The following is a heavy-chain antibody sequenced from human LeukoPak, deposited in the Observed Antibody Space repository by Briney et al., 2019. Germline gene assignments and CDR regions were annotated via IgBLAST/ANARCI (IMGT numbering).Heavy chain of an antibody. J-gene: IGHJ5*02. CDR1: GFTFSSYA. D-gene: IGHD3-22*01. V-gene: IGHV3-30-3*01. Sequence: EGSLRLSGAASGFTFSSYAMHWVRQAPGKGLEWVAVISYDGSNKYYADFVKGRFTISRDNSKNTLYLQMNSLRAEDTAVYYCARDFRPRYYYDSSGYWSWFDPWGQGILVTVSS. CDR2: ISYDGSNK. CDR3: ARDFRPRYYYDSSGYWSWFDP.